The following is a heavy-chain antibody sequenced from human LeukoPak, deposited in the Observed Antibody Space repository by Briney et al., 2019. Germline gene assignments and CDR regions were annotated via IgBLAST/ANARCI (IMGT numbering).Heavy chain of an antibody. CDR1: GGTFSSYA. Sequence: ASVKVSCKAPGGTFSSYAISWVRQAPGQGLEWMGGIIPIFGTANYAQKFQGRVTITADESTSTAYMELSSLRSEDTAVYYCASATNWGAVGAFDIWGQGTMVTVSS. D-gene: IGHD7-27*01. CDR2: IIPIFGTA. CDR3: ASATNWGAVGAFDI. J-gene: IGHJ3*02. V-gene: IGHV1-69*13.